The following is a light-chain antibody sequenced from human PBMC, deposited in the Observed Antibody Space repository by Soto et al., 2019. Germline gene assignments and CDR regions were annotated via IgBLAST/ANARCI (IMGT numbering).Light chain of an antibody. CDR3: QQYNKWPWT. CDR2: GAS. V-gene: IGKV3-15*01. CDR1: QSVSSN. Sequence: EIVMTQSPATLSVSPGERATLSCRASQSVSSNLAWYQQKPGQAPRLLIYGASTRATGIPARFSGSGSGKEFTLTISSLQSEDFAVYYCQQYNKWPWTFGQWTKVEIX. J-gene: IGKJ1*01.